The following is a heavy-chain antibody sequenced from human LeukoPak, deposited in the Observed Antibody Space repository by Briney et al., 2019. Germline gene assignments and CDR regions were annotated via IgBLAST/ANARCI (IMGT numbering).Heavy chain of an antibody. CDR2: INPSGGST. D-gene: IGHD3-10*01. CDR3: ARGGYYGSGTRRGYDY. J-gene: IGHJ4*02. Sequence: ASVKVSCKASGYTFTSYYMHWVRQAPGQGLEWMGIINPSGGSTSYAQKFQGRVTMTRDTSTSTVYMELSSLRSEDTAVYYCARGGYYGSGTRRGYDYWGQGTLVTVSS. V-gene: IGHV1-46*01. CDR1: GYTFTSYY.